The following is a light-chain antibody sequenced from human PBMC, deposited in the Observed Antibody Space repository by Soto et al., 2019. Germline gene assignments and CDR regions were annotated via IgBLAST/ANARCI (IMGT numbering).Light chain of an antibody. CDR2: EVS. Sequence: QSALTQPASVSGSPGQSITISCTGTSSDVGGYNYVSWYQQHPGKAPKLMIYEVSNRPSGVSNRFSGSKSGNTASLTISGLQAEDETDYYCSSYTSSSTLVYGSGPKVTGL. CDR1: SSDVGGYNY. V-gene: IGLV2-14*01. J-gene: IGLJ1*01. CDR3: SSYTSSSTLV.